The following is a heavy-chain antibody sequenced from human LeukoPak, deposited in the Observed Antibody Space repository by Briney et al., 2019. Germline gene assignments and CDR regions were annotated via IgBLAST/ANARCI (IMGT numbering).Heavy chain of an antibody. Sequence: GGSLRLSCAASGFTFSSSAMTWVRQAPGKGLGWVSLISGSGGNTYYADSVKGRFTISRDNSKNTLYLQMNSLRAEDTAVYYCAKDIQCTYWGQGTLVTVSS. J-gene: IGHJ4*02. CDR3: AKDIQCTY. CDR2: ISGSGGNT. D-gene: IGHD2-21*01. V-gene: IGHV3-23*01. CDR1: GFTFSSSA.